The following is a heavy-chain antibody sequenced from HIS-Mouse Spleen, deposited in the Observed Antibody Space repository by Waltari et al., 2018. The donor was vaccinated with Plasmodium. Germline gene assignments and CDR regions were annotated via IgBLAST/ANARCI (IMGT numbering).Heavy chain of an antibody. V-gene: IGHV3-30*04. D-gene: IGHD3-10*01. CDR3: ALSGH. CDR1: GFPFGGYA. CDR2: ISYDGSNK. J-gene: IGHJ4*02. Sequence: QVQLVESGGGVVASGRSLRRPWPASGFPFGGYAMHVVRQAPGKGLEWVAVISYDGSNKYYADSVKGRFTISRDNSKNTLYLQMNSLRAEDTAVYYCALSGHWGQGTLVTVSS.